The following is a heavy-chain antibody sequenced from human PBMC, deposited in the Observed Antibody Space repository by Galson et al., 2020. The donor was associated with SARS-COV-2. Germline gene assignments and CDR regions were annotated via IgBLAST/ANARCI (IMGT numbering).Heavy chain of an antibody. CDR3: ARRRRGNYGHWYDY. CDR1: GFSVSSDY. D-gene: IGHD3-10*01. J-gene: IGHJ4*02. CDR2: IHADGTT. Sequence: GESLKISCAATGFSVSSDYMMSWVRQAPGKGLEWVSFIHADGTTYYADSVKGRFTISRDNSKNMVYLQINSLRPEDTAMYYCARRRRGNYGHWYDYWGQGTLVTVSS. V-gene: IGHV3-53*01.